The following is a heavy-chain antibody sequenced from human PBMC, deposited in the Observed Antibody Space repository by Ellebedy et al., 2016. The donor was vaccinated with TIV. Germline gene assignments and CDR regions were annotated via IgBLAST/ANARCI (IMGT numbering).Heavy chain of an antibody. V-gene: IGHV4-59*08. CDR1: GGSVTNYF. J-gene: IGHJ4*02. CDR2: ISYSGTT. D-gene: IGHD5-18*01. Sequence: MPSETLSLTCTVSGGSVTNYFWSWIRQPPGKGLEWIAYISYSGTTAYNPSLKSRVTMSVNTSNNQFSLKFSSVTAADTAVYYCARHSRNNYGYFAAPREYYYDYWGQGTLVTVSS. CDR3: ARHSRNNYGYFAAPREYYYDY.